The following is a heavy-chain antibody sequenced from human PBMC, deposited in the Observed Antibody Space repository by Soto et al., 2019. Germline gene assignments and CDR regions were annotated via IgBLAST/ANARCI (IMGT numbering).Heavy chain of an antibody. CDR3: ARVYDSSGYYFAY. Sequence: VASVKVSCKASGGTFSSYAISWVRQAPGQGLEWMGGIIPIFGTANYAQKFQGRVTITADESTSTAYMELSSLRSEDTAVYYCARVYDSSGYYFAYWGQGTLVTVSS. D-gene: IGHD3-22*01. J-gene: IGHJ4*02. CDR2: IIPIFGTA. V-gene: IGHV1-69*13. CDR1: GGTFSSYA.